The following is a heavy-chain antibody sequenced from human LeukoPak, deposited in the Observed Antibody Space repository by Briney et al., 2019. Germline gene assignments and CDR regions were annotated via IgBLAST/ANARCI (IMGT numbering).Heavy chain of an antibody. Sequence: GGSLRLSCAASGFTFSTSWMSWVRQAPGRGLEWVANINQDGSDKYYVDSVKGRFTISRDNAKNSLYLQMNYLRAEDTAVYYCARFRDDYVWGSYTPPKDFDYWGQGSLVTVSS. CDR2: INQDGSDK. D-gene: IGHD3-16*01. CDR3: ARFRDDYVWGSYTPPKDFDY. J-gene: IGHJ4*02. V-gene: IGHV3-7*01. CDR1: GFTFSTSW.